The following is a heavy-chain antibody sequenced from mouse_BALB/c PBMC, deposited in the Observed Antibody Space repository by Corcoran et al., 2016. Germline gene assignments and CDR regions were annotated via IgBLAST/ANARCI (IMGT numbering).Heavy chain of an antibody. CDR3: ATLLRPFDY. D-gene: IGHD1-2*01. CDR2: ISYDGRP. V-gene: IGHV3-6*02. CDR1: GYSIPSGYY. J-gene: IGHJ2*01. Sequence: DVQLQESGPFLLPPSQSLSLPCSVTGYSIPSGYYWNWIRQFPGNKLEWMGDISYDGRPNYNPSLKNRISITRDTSKNQFFLKLNSVTTEDTAKYYGATLLRPFDYWGQGTTLTVSS.